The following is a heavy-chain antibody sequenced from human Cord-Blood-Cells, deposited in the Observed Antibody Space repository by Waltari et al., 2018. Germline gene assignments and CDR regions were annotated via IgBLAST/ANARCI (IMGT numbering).Heavy chain of an antibody. CDR3: ARETGYSSGWYFDY. CDR2: IWYDGSNK. D-gene: IGHD6-19*01. J-gene: IGHJ4*02. V-gene: IGHV3-33*01. CDR1: GFTFSSYG. Sequence: QVQLVESGGGVVQPGRSLRLSCAASGFTFSSYGMHWVRPPPGKGLEWVAVIWYDGSNKYYADSVKGRFTISRDNSKNTLYLQMNSLRAEDTAVYYCARETGYSSGWYFDYWGQGTLVTVSS.